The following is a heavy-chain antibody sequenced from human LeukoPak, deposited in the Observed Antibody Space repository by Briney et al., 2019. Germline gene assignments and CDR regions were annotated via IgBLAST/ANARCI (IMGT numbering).Heavy chain of an antibody. CDR2: INHSGST. CDR1: GGSFSAYY. V-gene: IGHV4-34*01. CDR3: ARWRVVKRYFDWLASDAFDI. D-gene: IGHD3-9*01. J-gene: IGHJ3*02. Sequence: SETLSLTCGVYGGSFSAYYWSWIRQPPGKGLEWIGEINHSGSTNYNPSLKSRVTISVDTSKNQFSLKLSSVTAADTAVYYCARWRVVKRYFDWLASDAFDIWGQGTMVTVSS.